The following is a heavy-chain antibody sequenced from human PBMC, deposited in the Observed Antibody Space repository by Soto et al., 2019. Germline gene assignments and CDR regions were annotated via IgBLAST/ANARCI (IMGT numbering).Heavy chain of an antibody. CDR2: IIPIFGTA. V-gene: IGHV1-69*06. J-gene: IGHJ5*02. CDR1: VVTFIIDA. D-gene: IGHD3-22*01. CDR3: ARDSYYYDSSAYFHWLEP. Sequence: AAGKXSCKSAVVTFIIDAISGVLHSPGQGLEWMGGIIPIFGTANYAQKFQGRVTINADKSTRTAYMELSSLRSEETAAYYCARDSYYYDSSAYFHWLEPWGQGTLVNVYS.